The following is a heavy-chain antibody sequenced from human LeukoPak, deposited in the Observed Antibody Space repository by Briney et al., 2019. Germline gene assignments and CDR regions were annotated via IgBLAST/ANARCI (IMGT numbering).Heavy chain of an antibody. Sequence: NPGGSLRLSCAASGFTVSSNYMSWVRQAPGKGLEWVSSISSSGSYIYYADSVKGRFTISRDNAKNSLYLQMNSLRAEDTAVYYCARATAEQWLVDYWGQGTLVTVSS. V-gene: IGHV3-21*01. CDR3: ARATAEQWLVDY. CDR2: ISSSGSYI. D-gene: IGHD6-19*01. CDR1: GFTVSSNY. J-gene: IGHJ4*02.